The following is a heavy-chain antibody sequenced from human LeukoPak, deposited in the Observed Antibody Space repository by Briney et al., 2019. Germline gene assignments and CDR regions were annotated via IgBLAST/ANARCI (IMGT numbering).Heavy chain of an antibody. CDR3: ATISPPSNYYDSSGYDY. J-gene: IGHJ4*02. CDR2: MNPNSGNT. D-gene: IGHD3-22*01. V-gene: IGHV1-8*01. CDR1: GYTFNSYD. Sequence: ASVKVSCKGSGYTFNSYDINWVRQATGQGLEWMGWMNPNSGNTGYAQKFQGRVTMTRNTSISTAYMELSSLRSEGTAVYYCATISPPSNYYDSSGYDYWGQGTLVTVSS.